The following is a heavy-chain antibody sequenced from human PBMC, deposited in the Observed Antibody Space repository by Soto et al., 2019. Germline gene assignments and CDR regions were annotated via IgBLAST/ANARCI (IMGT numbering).Heavy chain of an antibody. CDR3: TRAPPVESRHHAVDV. D-gene: IGHD2-15*01. CDR2: IIPIFRKP. V-gene: IGHV1-69*01. J-gene: IGHJ6*02. Sequence: QVQVVQSGPEVRRPGSSVKVSCWVSGGTFSSDALSWVRQAPGQGLEWTGGIIPIFRKPNYAEKFQGRLTIIADESTSTGYMELSSLRSDDTAISYCTRAPPVESRHHAVDVWGQGTTVVVSS. CDR1: GGTFSSDA.